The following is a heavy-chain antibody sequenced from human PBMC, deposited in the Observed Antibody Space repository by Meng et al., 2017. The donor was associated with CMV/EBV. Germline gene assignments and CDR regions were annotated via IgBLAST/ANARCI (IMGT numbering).Heavy chain of an antibody. D-gene: IGHD6-13*01. J-gene: IGHJ4*02. Sequence: SCPTLVKHPPPLTRACPFSGFSLSTSGVGVGWIRQPPGKALEWLALIYWDDDKRYSPSLKSRLTITKDTSKNQVVLTMTNMDPVDTATYYCARIAAAGRFDYWGQGTLVTVSS. CDR1: GFSLSTSGVG. CDR3: ARIAAAGRFDY. CDR2: IYWDDDK. V-gene: IGHV2-5*02.